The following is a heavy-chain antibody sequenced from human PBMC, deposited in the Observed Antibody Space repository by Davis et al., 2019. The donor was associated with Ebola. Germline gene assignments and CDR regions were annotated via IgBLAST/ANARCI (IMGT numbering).Heavy chain of an antibody. J-gene: IGHJ4*02. CDR1: GGSISSYY. V-gene: IGHV4-59*12. CDR3: ARFKPQSLTRGYYFDY. Sequence: PSETLSLTCTVSGGSISSYYWSWIRQPPGKGLEWIGYIYYSGSTNYNPSLKSRVTISVDTSKNQFSLKLSSVTAADTAVYYCARFKPQSLTRGYYFDYWGQGTLVTVSS. CDR2: IYYSGST. D-gene: IGHD1-26*01.